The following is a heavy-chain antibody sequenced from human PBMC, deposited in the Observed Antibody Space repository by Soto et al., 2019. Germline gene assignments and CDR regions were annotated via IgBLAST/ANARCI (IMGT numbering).Heavy chain of an antibody. D-gene: IGHD3-3*01. J-gene: IGHJ6*02. V-gene: IGHV1-69*06. CDR3: ARQGDNYDFWSGFAWPASMDV. CDR1: GGTFSSYA. CDR2: IIPIFGTA. Sequence: SVKVSCKASGGTFSSYAISWVRQAPGQGLEWMGGIIPIFGTANYAQKFQGRVTITADKSTSTAYMERSSLRSEDTAVYYCARQGDNYDFWSGFAWPASMDVWGQGTTVTVSS.